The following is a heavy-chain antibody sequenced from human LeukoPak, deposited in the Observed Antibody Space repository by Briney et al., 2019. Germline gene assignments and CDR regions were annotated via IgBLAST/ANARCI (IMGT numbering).Heavy chain of an antibody. CDR3: ARDVRGSSSWYYLDY. D-gene: IGHD6-13*01. V-gene: IGHV3-9*01. CDR2: ITWNSGSM. J-gene: IGHJ4*02. CDR1: GFTFDDYA. Sequence: PGGSLRLSCAASGFTFDDYAMHWVRQAPGKGLEWVSGITWNSGSMAYADSVKGRFTISRDNAKNSLYLQMNRLRAEDTALYYCARDVRGSSSWYYLDYWGQGTLVTVSS.